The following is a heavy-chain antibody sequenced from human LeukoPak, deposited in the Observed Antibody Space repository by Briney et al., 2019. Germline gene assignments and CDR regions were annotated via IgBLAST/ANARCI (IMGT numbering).Heavy chain of an antibody. CDR2: INPNSGGT. V-gene: IGHV1-2*02. CDR1: GGTFSSYA. Sequence: ASVKVSCKASGGTFSSYAISWVRQAPGQGLEWMGWINPNSGGTNYAQKFQGRVTMTRDTSISTAYMELSRLRSDDTAVYYCAREKRGYSGYEIDYWGQGTLVTVSS. D-gene: IGHD5-12*01. CDR3: AREKRGYSGYEIDY. J-gene: IGHJ4*02.